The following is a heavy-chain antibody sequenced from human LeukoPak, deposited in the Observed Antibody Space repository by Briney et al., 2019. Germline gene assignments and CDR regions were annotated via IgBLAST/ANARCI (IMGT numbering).Heavy chain of an antibody. CDR1: GFTFSSYS. CDR2: ISSSSSYI. CDR3: ARNTMIVVTDAFDI. J-gene: IGHJ3*02. D-gene: IGHD3-22*01. V-gene: IGHV3-21*01. Sequence: GGSLRLSCAASGFTFSSYSMNWVRQAPGKGMEWVSSISSSSSYIYYADSVKGRFTISRDNAKNSLYLQMNSLRAEDTAVYYCARNTMIVVTDAFDIWGQGTMVTVSS.